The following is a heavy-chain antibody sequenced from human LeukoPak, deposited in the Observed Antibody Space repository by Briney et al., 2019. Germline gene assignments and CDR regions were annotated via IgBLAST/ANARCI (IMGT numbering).Heavy chain of an antibody. D-gene: IGHD1-26*01. CDR3: AKMASGSYYFDY. CDR1: GFTFSSYG. CDR2: ISYDGSNK. J-gene: IGHJ4*02. V-gene: IGHV3-30*18. Sequence: GRSLRLSCVASGFTFSSYGIHWVRQAPGKGLEWVAVISYDGSNKYYADSVKGRFTISRDNSKNTLYLQMNSLRAEDTAVYYCAKMASGSYYFDYWGQGTLVTVSS.